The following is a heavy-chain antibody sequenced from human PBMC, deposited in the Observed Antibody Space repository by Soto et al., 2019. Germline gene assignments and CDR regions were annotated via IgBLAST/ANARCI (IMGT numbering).Heavy chain of an antibody. CDR3: ARDRALAAAGIFYYYGMDV. V-gene: IGHV3-30-3*01. D-gene: IGHD6-13*01. CDR2: ISYDGSNK. CDR1: GFTFGSSA. Sequence: LGGSLELGCAASGFTFGSSAMQCVRQAPGKGLEWVAVISYDGSNKYYADSVQGRFTISRDNSKNTLYLQMNSLRAEDTAVYYCARDRALAAAGIFYYYGMDVWGQGT. J-gene: IGHJ6*01.